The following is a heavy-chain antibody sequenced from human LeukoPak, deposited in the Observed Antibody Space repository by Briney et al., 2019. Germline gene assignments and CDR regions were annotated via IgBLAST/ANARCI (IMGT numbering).Heavy chain of an antibody. CDR2: IYYNGST. CDR1: SGSISSDQSY. CDR3: ARGYCSGGSCYTDDYYFDY. V-gene: IGHV4-39*07. J-gene: IGHJ4*02. D-gene: IGHD2-15*01. Sequence: PSETLSLTCIVSSGSISSDQSYWGWFRQPPGKGLEWLGTIYYNGSTNYNPSLKSRVTISVDTSKNQFSLKLSSVTAADTAVYYCARGYCSGGSCYTDDYYFDYWGQGTLVTVSS.